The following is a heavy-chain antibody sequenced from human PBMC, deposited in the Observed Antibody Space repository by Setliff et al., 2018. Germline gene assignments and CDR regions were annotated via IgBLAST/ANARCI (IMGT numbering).Heavy chain of an antibody. CDR3: ATRTFAVIPHSGLGLDYFYGMDV. CDR1: GGSFSGYY. J-gene: IGHJ6*02. CDR2: INHSGST. D-gene: IGHD2-21*01. V-gene: IGHV4-34*01. Sequence: SETLSLTCAVYGGSFSGYYWSWIRQPPGKGLEWIGEINHSGSTNYNPSLKSRVTISVDTSKNQFSLKLSSVTAADTAVYYCATRTFAVIPHSGLGLDYFYGMDVWGRGTTVTVSS.